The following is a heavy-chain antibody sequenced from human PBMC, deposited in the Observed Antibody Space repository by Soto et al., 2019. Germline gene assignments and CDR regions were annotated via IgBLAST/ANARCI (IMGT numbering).Heavy chain of an antibody. V-gene: IGHV1-18*04. CDR1: GYTLTSDG. CDR2: ISAYNGNT. J-gene: IGHJ4*02. CDR3: ARDVAYYYDSSGYYCDY. D-gene: IGHD3-22*01. Sequence: ASVEVSCKASGYTLTSDGISWVRQARGQGLEWMGWISAYNGNTNYAQKLQGRVTMTTDTSTSTAYMELRSLRSDDTAVYYCARDVAYYYDSSGYYCDYWGQGTLVTVSS.